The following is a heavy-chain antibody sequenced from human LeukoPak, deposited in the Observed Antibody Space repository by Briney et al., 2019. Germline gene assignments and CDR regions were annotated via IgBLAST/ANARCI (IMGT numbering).Heavy chain of an antibody. CDR1: GGSISSYY. Sequence: PSETLSLTCTVSGGSISSYYWSWIRQPPGKGLEWIGYIYYSGSTNYNPSLKSRVTISVDTSKNQFSLKLSSVTAADTAVYYCARAAFGGYDILTGYYIPNWFDPWGQGTLVTVSS. D-gene: IGHD3-9*01. CDR2: IYYSGST. CDR3: ARAAFGGYDILTGYYIPNWFDP. J-gene: IGHJ5*02. V-gene: IGHV4-59*01.